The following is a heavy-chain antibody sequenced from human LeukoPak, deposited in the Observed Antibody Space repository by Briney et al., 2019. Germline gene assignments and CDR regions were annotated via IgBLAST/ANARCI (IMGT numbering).Heavy chain of an antibody. J-gene: IGHJ4*02. CDR2: IYYSGST. V-gene: IGHV4-59*01. D-gene: IGHD3-22*01. Sequence: SETLSLTCTVSGGSISSYYWSWIRQPPGKGLEWIGYIYYSGSTNYNPSLKSRVTISVDTSKNQFSLKLSSVTAADTAVYYCARDSSDGQFDYWGQGTLVTVSS. CDR3: ARDSSDGQFDY. CDR1: GGSISSYY.